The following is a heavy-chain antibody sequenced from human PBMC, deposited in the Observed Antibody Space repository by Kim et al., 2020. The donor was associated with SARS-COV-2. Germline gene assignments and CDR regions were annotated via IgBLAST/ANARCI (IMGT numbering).Heavy chain of an antibody. J-gene: IGHJ6*02. Sequence: RFTISRDNAKNSLYLQMNSLRAEDTAVYYCARDEGYDFWSGVSLYYYGMDVWGQGTTVTVSS. D-gene: IGHD3-3*01. CDR3: ARDEGYDFWSGVSLYYYGMDV. V-gene: IGHV3-11*06.